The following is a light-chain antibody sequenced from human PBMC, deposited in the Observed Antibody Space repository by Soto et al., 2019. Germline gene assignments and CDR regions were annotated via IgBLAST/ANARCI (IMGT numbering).Light chain of an antibody. CDR2: KDS. CDR3: QSADSSGTYV. J-gene: IGLJ1*01. Sequence: SYELTQPPSVSVSPGQTARITCSGDALPKQYAYWYQQKPGQAPVLVIYKDSERPSGIPERFSGSSSGTTVTLTISGVQAEDEAEYYCQSADSSGTYVLGTGTKV. CDR1: ALPKQY. V-gene: IGLV3-25*02.